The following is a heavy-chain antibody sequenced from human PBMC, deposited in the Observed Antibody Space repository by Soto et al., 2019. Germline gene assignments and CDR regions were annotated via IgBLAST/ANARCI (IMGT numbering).Heavy chain of an antibody. CDR3: ASTLRSRPFCDY. D-gene: IGHD5-12*01. J-gene: IGHJ4*02. V-gene: IGHV4-34*01. Sequence: SETLCLTCAVYGGSFSGYYWSWIRQPPGKGLEWIGEINHSGSTNYNPSLKSRVTISVDTSKNQFSLKLSSVTAADTAVYYCASTLRSRPFCDYWGQRTRVTV. CDR2: INHSGST. CDR1: GGSFSGYY.